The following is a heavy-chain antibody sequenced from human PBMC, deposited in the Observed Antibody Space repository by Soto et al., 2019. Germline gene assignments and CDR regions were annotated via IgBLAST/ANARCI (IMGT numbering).Heavy chain of an antibody. J-gene: IGHJ4*02. CDR1: GGSISSYY. Sequence: SETLSLTCTVSGGSISSYYWSWIRQPPGKGLEWIGYIYYSGSTNYNPSLKSRVTTSVDTSKNQFSLKLSSVTAADTAVYYCARAIAAPTDFDYWGQGTLVTVSS. D-gene: IGHD6-6*01. CDR2: IYYSGST. CDR3: ARAIAAPTDFDY. V-gene: IGHV4-59*01.